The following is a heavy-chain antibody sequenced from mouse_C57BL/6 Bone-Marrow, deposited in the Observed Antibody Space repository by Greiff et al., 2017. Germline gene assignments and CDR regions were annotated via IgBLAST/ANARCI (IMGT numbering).Heavy chain of an antibody. J-gene: IGHJ3*01. D-gene: IGHD2-3*01. CDR3: TTGGYCVFAY. CDR2: IDPENGNT. CDR1: GFNIKDDY. V-gene: IGHV14-4*01. Sequence: EVQLQQSGAELVRPGASVKLSCTASGFNIKDDYMHWVKQRPEQGLEWIGWIDPENGNTEYASKFQGKATITADTSSNTAYLQLSSLTSEDTAVYYCTTGGYCVFAYWGQGTLVTVSA.